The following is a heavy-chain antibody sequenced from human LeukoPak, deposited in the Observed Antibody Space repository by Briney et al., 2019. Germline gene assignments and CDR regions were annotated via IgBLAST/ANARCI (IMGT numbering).Heavy chain of an antibody. CDR1: GFTSSNHW. CDR2: IKEDGSEK. Sequence: GGSLRLSCAASGFTSSNHWMSWVRQAPGKGLEWVANIKEDGSEKYHVDSVKGRFTISRDNAKNSLYLQMNSLTVDDTAVYHCARVASGDYVDYWGQGTLVTVSS. D-gene: IGHD2-8*02. J-gene: IGHJ4*02. CDR3: ARVASGDYVDY. V-gene: IGHV3-7*01.